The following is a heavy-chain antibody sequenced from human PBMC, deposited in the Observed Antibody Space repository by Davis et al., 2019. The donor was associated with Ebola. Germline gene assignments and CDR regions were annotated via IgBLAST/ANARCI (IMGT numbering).Heavy chain of an antibody. CDR2: IYYSGST. D-gene: IGHD3-22*01. J-gene: IGHJ3*02. CDR1: GGSISSYY. CDR3: ARGFYDSSGYQNAFDI. Sequence: PSETLSLTCTVSGGSISSYYWSWIRQPPGKGLEWIGYIYYSGSTNYNPSLKSRVTISVDTSKNQFSLKLSSVTAADTAVYYCARGFYDSSGYQNAFDIWGQGTMVTVSS. V-gene: IGHV4-59*01.